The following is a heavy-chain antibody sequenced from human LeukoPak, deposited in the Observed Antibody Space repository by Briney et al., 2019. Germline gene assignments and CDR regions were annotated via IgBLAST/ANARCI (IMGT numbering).Heavy chain of an antibody. CDR3: ARRAGAYSHPYDY. Sequence: GGSLRLSCAASGFTFSSYSMSWVRQAPGKGLEWVSFIYSDNTHYSDSVKGRFTISRDNSKNTLYLQMNILRAEDTAVYYCARRAGAYSHPYDYWGQGTLVTVSS. V-gene: IGHV3-53*01. D-gene: IGHD4/OR15-4a*01. CDR1: GFTFSSYS. CDR2: IYSDNT. J-gene: IGHJ4*02.